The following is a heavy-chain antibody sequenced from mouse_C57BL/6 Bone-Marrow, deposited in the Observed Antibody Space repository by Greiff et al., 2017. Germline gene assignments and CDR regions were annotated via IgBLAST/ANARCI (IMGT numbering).Heavy chain of an antibody. D-gene: IGHD1-1*01. CDR1: GYTFTSYW. V-gene: IGHV1-72*01. J-gene: IGHJ2*01. CDR3: ARSGYYGSSYGFDY. Sequence: QQSCKASGYTFTSYWMHWVKQRPGRGLEWIGRIDPNSGGTKYNEKFKSKATLTVDKPSSTAYMQLSSLTSEDSAVYYCARSGYYGSSYGFDYWGQGTTLTVSS. CDR2: IDPNSGGT.